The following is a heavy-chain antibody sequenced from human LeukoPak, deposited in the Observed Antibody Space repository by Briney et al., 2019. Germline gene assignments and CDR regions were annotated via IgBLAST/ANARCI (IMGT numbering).Heavy chain of an antibody. D-gene: IGHD3-22*01. V-gene: IGHV4-34*01. CDR1: GGSFSGYY. J-gene: IGHJ4*02. CDR3: ARGSPYYYDSSGYYY. CDR2: INHSGST. Sequence: SETLSLTFAVYGGSFSGYYWSWIRQPPGKGLEWIGEINHSGSTNYNPSLKSRVTISVDTSKNRFSLKLSSVTAADTAVYYRARGSPYYYDSSGYYYRGQGTLVTVSS.